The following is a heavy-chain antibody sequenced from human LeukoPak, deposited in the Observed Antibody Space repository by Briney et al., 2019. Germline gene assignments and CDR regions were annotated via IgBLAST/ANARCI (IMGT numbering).Heavy chain of an antibody. CDR1: GFTFSSYA. D-gene: IGHD5-18*01. V-gene: IGHV3-30-3*01. CDR2: ISYDGSNK. J-gene: IGHJ6*02. Sequence: HSGRSLRLSCAASGFTFSSYAMHWVRQAPGKGLEWVAVISYDGSNKYYADSVKGRFTISRDNSKNTLYLQMNSLRAEDTAVYYCARDRRDTAMAPSRDYYGMDVWGQGTTVTVSS. CDR3: ARDRRDTAMAPSRDYYGMDV.